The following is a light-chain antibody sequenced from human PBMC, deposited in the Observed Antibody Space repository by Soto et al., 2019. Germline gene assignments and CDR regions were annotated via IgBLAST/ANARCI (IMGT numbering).Light chain of an antibody. Sequence: EIVLTQSPGILSVSPGERATLFCRARQSISSTYLAWYQKKPGQAPRLLLYGAFNRATGIPDRFSGSGSGTDFTLTISRLEPEHCAFYHCQQYGSSSFAFCPGPKVEIK. CDR3: QQYGSSSFA. J-gene: IGKJ3*01. CDR2: GAF. CDR1: QSISSTY. V-gene: IGKV3-20*01.